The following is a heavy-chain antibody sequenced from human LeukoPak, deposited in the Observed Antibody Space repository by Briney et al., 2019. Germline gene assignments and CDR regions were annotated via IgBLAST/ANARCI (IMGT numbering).Heavy chain of an antibody. D-gene: IGHD4-17*01. CDR2: IWYGENNK. J-gene: IGHJ4*02. Sequence: GGSLRLSCAASGFTFSSYGMHWVRQAPGKGLEWVAVIWYGENNKYYADSVKGRFTISRDNAKNSLYLQMNSLRAEDTAVYYCARGDYGDYEGVDYWGQGTLVTVSS. V-gene: IGHV3-33*08. CDR1: GFTFSSYG. CDR3: ARGDYGDYEGVDY.